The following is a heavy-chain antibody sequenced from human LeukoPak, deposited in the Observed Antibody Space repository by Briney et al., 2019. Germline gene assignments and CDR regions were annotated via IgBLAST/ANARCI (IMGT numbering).Heavy chain of an antibody. V-gene: IGHV1-2*02. Sequence: RASVKVSCKASGYTFTGYYMHWVRQAPGQGLEWMGWINPNSGGTNYAQKFQGRVTMTRDTSISTAYMELSRLRSDDTAVYYCAREGGGIWRDYYYYMDVWGKGTTVTISS. J-gene: IGHJ6*03. CDR2: INPNSGGT. CDR3: AREGGGIWRDYYYYMDV. CDR1: GYTFTGYY. D-gene: IGHD1-14*01.